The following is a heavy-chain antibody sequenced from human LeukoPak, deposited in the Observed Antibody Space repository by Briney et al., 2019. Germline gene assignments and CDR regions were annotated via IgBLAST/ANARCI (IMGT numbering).Heavy chain of an antibody. J-gene: IGHJ4*02. CDR1: GFSFSTFW. CDR2: INNDGTNT. D-gene: IGHD3-10*01. Sequence: GGSLRLSCEASGFSFSTFWMTWVRQAPGKGLVWVSRINNDGTNTVYADSVKGRFTISRDNARNTLYLQMSSLRVEDTAVYYCVRGFLGPDYWGQGSLVIVSS. CDR3: VRGFLGPDY. V-gene: IGHV3-74*01.